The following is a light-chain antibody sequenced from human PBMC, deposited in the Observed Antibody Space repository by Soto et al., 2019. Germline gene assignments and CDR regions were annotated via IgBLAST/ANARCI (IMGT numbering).Light chain of an antibody. CDR3: QQSYSTLFT. J-gene: IGKJ3*01. CDR1: QSIISY. CDR2: AAS. V-gene: IGKV1-39*01. Sequence: DIQMTQSPSSLSASVGDRVTITCRASQSIISYLNWYQQKPGKAPKLLIYAASSLQSGVPSRFSCSGSGTDFTLTSSSLPPEDFATYYCQQSYSTLFTFGRGTKVYIK.